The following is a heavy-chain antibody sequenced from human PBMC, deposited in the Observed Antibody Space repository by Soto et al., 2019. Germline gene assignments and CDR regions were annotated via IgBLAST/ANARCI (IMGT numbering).Heavy chain of an antibody. CDR1: GFTFSSYA. J-gene: IGHJ5*02. D-gene: IGHD6-19*01. V-gene: IGHV3-23*01. CDR3: AKGRIAVAAPFNWFDP. CDR2: ITGGGENT. Sequence: GGSLRLSCAASGFTFSSYAMSWVRQAPGKGLEWVSSITGGGENTHYADSVKGRFTISRDNSKNTLSLQMNSLRVDDTAVYHCAKGRIAVAAPFNWFDPWGQGTLVTVSS.